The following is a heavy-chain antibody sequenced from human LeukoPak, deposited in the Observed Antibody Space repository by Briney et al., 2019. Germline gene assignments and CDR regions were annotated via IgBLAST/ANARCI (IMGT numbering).Heavy chain of an antibody. V-gene: IGHV1-8*01. D-gene: IGHD3-3*01. CDR1: GHTFTNYD. J-gene: IGHJ6*03. Sequence: ASVKVSCKASGHTFTNYDINWVRQATGQGLEWMGWMNPNSGNTAYAQKFQGRVTLARNTSISTAYMELSSLRSEDTAVYYCARGLNNFWSGFSSMDVWGKGTTVTVSS. CDR3: ARGLNNFWSGFSSMDV. CDR2: MNPNSGNT.